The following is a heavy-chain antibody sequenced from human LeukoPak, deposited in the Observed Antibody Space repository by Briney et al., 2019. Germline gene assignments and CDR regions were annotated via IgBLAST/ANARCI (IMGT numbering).Heavy chain of an antibody. CDR2: ISWNSDSI. V-gene: IGHV3-9*01. CDR3: ARGEGIAVAGTHIAY. Sequence: PGGSLRLSCAASGFTFDDYAMHWVRQAPGKGLEWVSGISWNSDSIGYADSVKGRFTISRDNAKNTLYLQMNSLRTEDTAVYYCARGEGIAVAGTHIAYWGQGTLVTVSS. CDR1: GFTFDDYA. J-gene: IGHJ4*02. D-gene: IGHD6-19*01.